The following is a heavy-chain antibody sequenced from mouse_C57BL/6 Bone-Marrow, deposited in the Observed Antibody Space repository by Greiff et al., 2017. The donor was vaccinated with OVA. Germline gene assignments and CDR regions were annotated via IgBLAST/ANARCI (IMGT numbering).Heavy chain of an antibody. D-gene: IGHD2-12*01. Sequence: EVQLQQSGAELVRPGASVKLSCTASGFNINDYYMHWVKQRPEKGLEWIGRIYPENGDTEYASKFQGKATITADKSSNTAYLQRSSLTSEDTAVYCCATYCDDGRFAYWGQGTLVTVSA. CDR2: IYPENGDT. J-gene: IGHJ3*01. V-gene: IGHV14-4*01. CDR3: ATYCDDGRFAY. CDR1: GFNINDYY.